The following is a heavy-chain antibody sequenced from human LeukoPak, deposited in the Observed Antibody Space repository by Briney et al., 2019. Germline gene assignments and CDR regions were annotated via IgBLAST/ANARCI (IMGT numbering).Heavy chain of an antibody. J-gene: IGHJ3*02. CDR3: AREGPPMVRGVIRFNAFDI. CDR1: GFTFSSYS. V-gene: IGHV3-48*04. Sequence: GGSLRLSCAASGFTFSSYSMNWVRQAPGKGLEWVSYISSSSSTIYYAVSVKGRFTISRDNAKNSLYLQMNSLRAEDTAVYYCAREGPPMVRGVIRFNAFDIWGQGTMVTVSS. CDR2: ISSSSSTI. D-gene: IGHD3-10*01.